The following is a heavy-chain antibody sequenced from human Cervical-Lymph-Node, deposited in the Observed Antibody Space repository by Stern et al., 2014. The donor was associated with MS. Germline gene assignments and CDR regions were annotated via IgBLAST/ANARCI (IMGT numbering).Heavy chain of an antibody. J-gene: IGHJ4*02. D-gene: IGHD5-12*01. CDR1: GFTFSYHA. V-gene: IGHV3-30*01. CDR2: ISYDGSDK. Sequence: VQLVESRGGVVQPGRSLRLSCAASGFTFSYHAMHWVRQAPGKGLEWVAVISYDGSDKNDADSVKGRFTISRDNSRNTLYLQMNSLRVDDTAVYYCARGGAVATSDYYFDYWGQGIMVTVSS. CDR3: ARGGAVATSDYYFDY.